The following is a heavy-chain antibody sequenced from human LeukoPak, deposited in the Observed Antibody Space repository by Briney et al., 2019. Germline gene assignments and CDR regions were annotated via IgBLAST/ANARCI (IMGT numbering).Heavy chain of an antibody. J-gene: IGHJ4*02. CDR3: AKGIVATRYFDY. CDR2: ISGSGGST. V-gene: IGHV3-23*01. Sequence: GGTLRLSCAASGFTFSSYAMSWVRQAPGKGLEWVSAISGSGGSTYYADSVKGRFTISRDNSKNTLYLQMNSLRAEDTAVYYCAKGIVATRYFDYWGQGTLVTVSS. CDR1: GFTFSSYA. D-gene: IGHD5-12*01.